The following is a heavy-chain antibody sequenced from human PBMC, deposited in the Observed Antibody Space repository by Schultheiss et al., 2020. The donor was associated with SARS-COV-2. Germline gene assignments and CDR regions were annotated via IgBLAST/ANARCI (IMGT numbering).Heavy chain of an antibody. CDR2: IYYSGST. Sequence: SETLSVTCTVSGGSISSYYWSWIRQPPGKGLEWIGYIYYSGSTNYNPSLKSRVTISVDTSKNQFSLNLSSVTAADTAVYYCARGSWNYDYYYYGMDVWGQGTTVTVSS. V-gene: IGHV4-59*08. CDR1: GGSISSYY. J-gene: IGHJ6*02. CDR3: ARGSWNYDYYYYGMDV. D-gene: IGHD1-7*01.